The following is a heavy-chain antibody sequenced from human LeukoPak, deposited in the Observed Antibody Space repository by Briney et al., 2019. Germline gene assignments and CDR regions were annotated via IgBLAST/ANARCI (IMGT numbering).Heavy chain of an antibody. CDR2: IYYSGST. CDR3: ATRIAARPRDAFDI. V-gene: IGHV4-59*01. Sequence: PSETLSLTCTVSGGSISSYYWSWTRQPPGKGLEWIGYIYYSGSTNYNPSLKSRVTISVDTSKNQFSLKLSSVTAADTAVYYCATRIAARPRDAFDIWGQGTMVTVSS. J-gene: IGHJ3*02. CDR1: GGSISSYY. D-gene: IGHD6-6*01.